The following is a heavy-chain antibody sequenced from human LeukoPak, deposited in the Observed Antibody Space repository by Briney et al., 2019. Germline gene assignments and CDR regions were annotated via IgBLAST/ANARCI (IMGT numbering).Heavy chain of an antibody. CDR3: ARDMGDASDI. D-gene: IGHD3-10*01. CDR2: LYSGGTT. J-gene: IGHJ3*02. CDR1: GFTVDNSY. V-gene: IGHV3-66*01. Sequence: GGSLRLSCAASGFTVDNSYMSWVRQAPGKGLDWVSILYSGGTTYYADSVKGRFNISRDNSKNTPFLQMDSLRAEDTAVYYCARDMGDASDIWGQGTMVTVSS.